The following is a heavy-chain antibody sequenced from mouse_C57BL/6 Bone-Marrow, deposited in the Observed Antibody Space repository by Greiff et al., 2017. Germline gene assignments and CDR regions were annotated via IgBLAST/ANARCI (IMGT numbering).Heavy chain of an antibody. D-gene: IGHD1-1*01. J-gene: IGHJ1*03. CDR3: SRQVTTVLATKYFDV. V-gene: IGHV5-9*01. CDR1: GFTFSSYT. Sequence: VQLKESGGGLVKPGGSLKLSCAASGFTFSSYTMSWVRQTPEKRLQWVAAFSGGGGNTYYPDSVKGRFTISRDNDKNILYLQMSRLRSEDSALYYCSRQVTTVLATKYFDVWGTGTTVTVSS. CDR2: FSGGGGNT.